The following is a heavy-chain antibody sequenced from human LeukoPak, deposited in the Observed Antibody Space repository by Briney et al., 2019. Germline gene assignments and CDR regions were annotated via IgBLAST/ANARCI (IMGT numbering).Heavy chain of an antibody. D-gene: IGHD3-22*01. V-gene: IGHV3-74*01. Sequence: PGGSLRLSCAASGFTFSNYWMHWVRQAPGKGLVWVSRISPDGNTATYADFVKGRFTLSRDNAKNTLYLQMNSLGAEDTAVYYCARGGSSGYYNHFDYWGQGTLVTVSS. CDR3: ARGGSSGYYNHFDY. CDR2: ISPDGNTA. CDR1: GFTFSNYW. J-gene: IGHJ4*02.